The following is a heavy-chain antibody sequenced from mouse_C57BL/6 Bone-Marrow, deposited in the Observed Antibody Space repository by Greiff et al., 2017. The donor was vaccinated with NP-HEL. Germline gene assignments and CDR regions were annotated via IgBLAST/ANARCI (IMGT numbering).Heavy chain of an antibody. V-gene: IGHV5-12*01. J-gene: IGHJ4*01. CDR2: ISNGGGST. CDR3: ARRYYGSSHYYAMDY. D-gene: IGHD1-1*01. CDR1: GFTFSDYY. Sequence: EVKLVESGGGLVQPGGSLKLSCAASGFTFSDYYMYWVRQTPETRLEWVAYISNGGGSTYYPDTVKGRFTISRDNAKNTLYLQMSRLKSEDTAMYYCARRYYGSSHYYAMDYWGQGTSVTVSS.